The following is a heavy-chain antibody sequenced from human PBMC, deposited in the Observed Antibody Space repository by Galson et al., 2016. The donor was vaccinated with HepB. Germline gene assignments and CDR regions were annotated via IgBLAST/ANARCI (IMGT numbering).Heavy chain of an antibody. CDR3: AKDVFVTVFGVVGPFDY. J-gene: IGHJ4*02. V-gene: IGHV3-23*01. CDR2: ISGSGAKA. Sequence: SLRLSCAASGFTFSSYAMSWVRQAPGKGLEWVSGISGSGAKAYYADSVKGRFSISRDNSKNTLFLQMNFLRGEDTAVYYCAKDVFVTVFGVVGPFDYWGQGTLVPVSS. D-gene: IGHD3-3*01. CDR1: GFTFSSYA.